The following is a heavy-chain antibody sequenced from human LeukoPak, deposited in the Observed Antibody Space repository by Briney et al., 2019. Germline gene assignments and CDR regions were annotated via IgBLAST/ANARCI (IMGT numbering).Heavy chain of an antibody. D-gene: IGHD2-2*01. CDR1: GGSISSYY. CDR3: ARDAGYCSSTSCYLTGVYYYYYMDV. Sequence: SETLSLTCTVSGGSISSYYWSWIRQPPGKGLEWIGYIYYSRSTNYNPSLKSRVTISVDTSKNQFSLKLSSVTAADTAVYYCARDAGYCSSTSCYLTGVYYYYYMDVWGKGTTVTISS. J-gene: IGHJ6*03. CDR2: IYYSRST. V-gene: IGHV4-59*01.